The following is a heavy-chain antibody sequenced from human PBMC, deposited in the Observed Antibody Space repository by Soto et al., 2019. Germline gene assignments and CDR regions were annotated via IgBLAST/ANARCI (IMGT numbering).Heavy chain of an antibody. J-gene: IGHJ4*02. Sequence: SETLSLTCTVSGVSISSSYWSWIRQPPGRGLEWIGDIYYRGSTNYNPSLESRVAISIDTSKTQFSLKVSSVTAADTAVYYCGRYAGYVDSWGQGTLVTVSS. CDR1: GVSISSSY. CDR2: IYYRGST. V-gene: IGHV4-59*01. CDR3: GRYAGYVDS. D-gene: IGHD2-2*01.